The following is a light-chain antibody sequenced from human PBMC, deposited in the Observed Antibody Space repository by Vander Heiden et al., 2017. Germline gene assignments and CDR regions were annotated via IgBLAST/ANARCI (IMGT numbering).Light chain of an antibody. Sequence: DIQMTQSPSSLSASVGDRVAITCQASQDITDHLNWFQHIPGKAPKLLIYDARFSGSGSGTDFTFTIDSLQPEDFATYYCQQYDFLPLTFGGGTKVDIK. CDR3: QQYDFLPLT. V-gene: IGKV1-33*01. J-gene: IGKJ4*01. CDR1: QDITDH. CDR2: D.